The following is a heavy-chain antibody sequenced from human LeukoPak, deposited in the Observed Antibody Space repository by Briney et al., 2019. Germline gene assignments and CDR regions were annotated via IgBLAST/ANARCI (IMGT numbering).Heavy chain of an antibody. CDR3: ARQYYYDSSGYYYLVDY. D-gene: IGHD3-22*01. Sequence: KFQGRVTITADESTSTAYMELSSLRSEDTAVYYCARQYYYDSSGYYYLVDYWGQGTLVTVSS. V-gene: IGHV1-69*01. J-gene: IGHJ4*02.